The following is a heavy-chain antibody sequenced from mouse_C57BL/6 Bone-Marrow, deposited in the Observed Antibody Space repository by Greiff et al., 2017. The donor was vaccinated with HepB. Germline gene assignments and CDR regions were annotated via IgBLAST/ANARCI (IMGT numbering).Heavy chain of an antibody. J-gene: IGHJ1*03. CDR1: GYSITSGYY. D-gene: IGHD1-3*01. CDR3: ARVGEWYWYFDV. CDR2: ISYDGSN. Sequence: ESGPGLVKPSQSLSLTCSVTGYSITSGYYWNWIRQFPGNKLEWMGYISYDGSNNYNPSLKNRISITRDTSKNQFFLKLNSVTTEDTATYYCARVGEWYWYFDVWGTGTTVTVSS. V-gene: IGHV3-6*01.